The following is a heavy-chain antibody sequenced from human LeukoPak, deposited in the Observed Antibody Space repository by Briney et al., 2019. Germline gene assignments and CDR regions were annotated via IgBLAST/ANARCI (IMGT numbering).Heavy chain of an antibody. D-gene: IGHD1-1*01. CDR2: IYYSGST. J-gene: IGHJ4*02. CDR3: ARAGTTGKFDY. Sequence: SETLSLTCTVSGGSISSSSYYWGWIRQPPGKGLEWIGSIYYSGSTYYNPSLKSRVTISVDTSKNQFSLKLSSVTAADTAVYYCARAGTTGKFDYWGQGTLVTVSS. V-gene: IGHV4-39*07. CDR1: GGSISSSSYY.